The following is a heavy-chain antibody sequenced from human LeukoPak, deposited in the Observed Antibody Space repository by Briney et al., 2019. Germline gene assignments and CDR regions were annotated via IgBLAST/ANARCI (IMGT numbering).Heavy chain of an antibody. CDR2: ISWNSGSI. D-gene: IGHD1-7*01. J-gene: IGHJ3*02. Sequence: PGGSLRLSCAASGFTFSSFAVTWVRQAPGKGLEWVSGISWNSGSIGYADSVKGRFTISRDNAKNSLYLQMNSLRAEDTALYYCAKDTLLELSNAFDIWGQGTMVTVSS. V-gene: IGHV3-9*01. CDR1: GFTFSSFA. CDR3: AKDTLLELSNAFDI.